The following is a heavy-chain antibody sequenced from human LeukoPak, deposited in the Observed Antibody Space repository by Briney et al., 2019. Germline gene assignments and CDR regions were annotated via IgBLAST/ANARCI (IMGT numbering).Heavy chain of an antibody. CDR3: ARDGAGYDSSGYSDDAFDI. J-gene: IGHJ3*02. CDR2: IYYSGST. Sequence: SSETLSLTCTVSGGSISSYYWSWIRQPPGKGLEWIGYIYYSGSTNYNPSLKSRVTISVDTSKNQFSLKLSSVTAADTAVYYCARDGAGYDSSGYSDDAFDIWGQGTMVTVSS. CDR1: GGSISSYY. D-gene: IGHD3-22*01. V-gene: IGHV4-59*01.